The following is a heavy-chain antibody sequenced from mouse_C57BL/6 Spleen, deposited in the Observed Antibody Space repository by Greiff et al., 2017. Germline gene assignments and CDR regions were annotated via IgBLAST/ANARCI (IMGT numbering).Heavy chain of an antibody. CDR2: ISSGSSTI. D-gene: IGHD1-1*01. Sequence: DVMLVESGGGLVKPGGSLKLSCAASGFTFSDYGMHWVRQAPEKGLEWVAYISSGSSTIYYADTVKGRFTISRDNAKNTLFLQMTSLRSEDTAMYYCARGGYYGSSWFAYWGQGTLVTVSA. CDR1: GFTFSDYG. V-gene: IGHV5-17*01. J-gene: IGHJ3*01. CDR3: ARGGYYGSSWFAY.